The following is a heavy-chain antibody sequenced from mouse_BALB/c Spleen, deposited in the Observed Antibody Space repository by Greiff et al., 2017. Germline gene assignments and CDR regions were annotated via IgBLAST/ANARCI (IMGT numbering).Heavy chain of an antibody. J-gene: IGHJ4*01. CDR2: LSNGGGST. CDR1: GFTFSSYT. V-gene: IGHV5-12-2*01. Sequence: EVQLVESGGGLVQPGGSLKLSCAASGFTFSSYTMSWVRQTPEKRLEWVAYLSNGGGSTYYPDTVKGRFTISRDNAKNTLYRQMSSLKSEDTAMYYCARRGYDDAMDYWGQGTSVTVSS. CDR3: ARRGYDDAMDY. D-gene: IGHD2-14*01.